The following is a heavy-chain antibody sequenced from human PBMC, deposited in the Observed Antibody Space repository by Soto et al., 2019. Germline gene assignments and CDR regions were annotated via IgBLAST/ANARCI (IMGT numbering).Heavy chain of an antibody. V-gene: IGHV3-48*01. CDR1: GFTFSTSN. D-gene: IGHD2-2*03. CDR2: IDGGIDLI. CDR3: ARGSTSVGYDY. J-gene: IGHJ4*02. Sequence: EVQLVESGGDLVQPGGSLRLSCAASGFTFSTSNMNWVRQALGKGLEWVSYIDGGIDLIYYADSVKGRFTISRDNAKNSLYLQMNSLTADDSAVYYCARGSTSVGYDYWGQGTLVTVSS.